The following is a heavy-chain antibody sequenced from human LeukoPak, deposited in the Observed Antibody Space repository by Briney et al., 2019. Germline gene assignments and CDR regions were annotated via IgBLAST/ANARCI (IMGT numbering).Heavy chain of an antibody. D-gene: IGHD2-15*01. CDR1: GYTFTSYD. CDR3: VRSPRDSNLDY. V-gene: IGHV1-8*01. J-gene: IGHJ4*02. Sequence: GASVKVSCKTSGYTFTSYDNNWVRQATGQGLEWMGWMNPNNGNTDYAQKFQGRVTMTSNTSIRTAYMELSSLKSEDTAVYYCVRSPRDSNLDYWGQGTLVTVSS. CDR2: MNPNNGNT.